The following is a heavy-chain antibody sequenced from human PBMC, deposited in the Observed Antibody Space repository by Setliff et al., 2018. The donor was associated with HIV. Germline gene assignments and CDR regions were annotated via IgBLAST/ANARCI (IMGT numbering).Heavy chain of an antibody. CDR2: ISWNSGSA. Sequence: PGGSLRLSCAASGFTFDDYAMHWVRQAPGKGLEWVSGISWNSGSATYADSVKGRFTNSRDNAKNTLYLQMDSLRAEDTAVYYCARGGANPSWFDSWGQGTLVTVSS. V-gene: IGHV3-9*01. CDR1: GFTFDDYA. CDR3: ARGGANPSWFDS. D-gene: IGHD3-16*01. J-gene: IGHJ5*01.